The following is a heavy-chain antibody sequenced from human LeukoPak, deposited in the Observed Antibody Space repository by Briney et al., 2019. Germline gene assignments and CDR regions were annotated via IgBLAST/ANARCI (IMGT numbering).Heavy chain of an antibody. CDR2: INSDGSST. CDR1: GFTFSSYW. D-gene: IGHD2-8*01. J-gene: IGHJ6*03. V-gene: IGHV3-74*01. Sequence: GGSLRLSCAASGFTFSSYWMHWVRQAPGKGLVWVSRINSDGSSTSYADSVKGRFTISRDNSKNTLYLQMNSLKAEDTAIYYCAKNRGHCINGVCHNSYYMDVWGKGTTVTVSS. CDR3: AKNRGHCINGVCHNSYYMDV.